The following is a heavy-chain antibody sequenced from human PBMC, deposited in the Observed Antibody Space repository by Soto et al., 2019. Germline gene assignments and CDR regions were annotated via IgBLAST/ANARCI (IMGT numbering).Heavy chain of an antibody. V-gene: IGHV3-74*01. J-gene: IGHJ3*01. CDR2: LNIDGSTR. CDR3: ARGPTHGAFDL. Sequence: GGSLRLSCSASGFTFSNYWMHWVRQGPGKGLVWVARLNIDGSTRNYADSVKGRFTISRDNAKNTVYLQMNSLRTEDTAVYYCARGPTHGAFDLWGQGTMVTVSS. CDR1: GFTFSNYW.